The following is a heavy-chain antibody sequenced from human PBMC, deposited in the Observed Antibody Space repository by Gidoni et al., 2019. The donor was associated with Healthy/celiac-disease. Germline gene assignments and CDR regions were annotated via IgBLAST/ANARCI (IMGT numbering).Heavy chain of an antibody. V-gene: IGHV3-21*01. Sequence: EVQLVESGGGLVKPGGSLSLPCAASGFTFSSYSMNWVRQAPGKGLEWVSSISSSSSYIYYADSVKGRFTISRDNAKNSLYLQMNSLRAEDTAVYYCARVYGGRAGYWGQGTLVTVSS. CDR2: ISSSSSYI. CDR1: GFTFSSYS. CDR3: ARVYGGRAGY. D-gene: IGHD4-17*01. J-gene: IGHJ4*02.